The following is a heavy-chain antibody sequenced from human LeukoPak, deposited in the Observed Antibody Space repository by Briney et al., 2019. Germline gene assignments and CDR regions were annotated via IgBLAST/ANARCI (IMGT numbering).Heavy chain of an antibody. J-gene: IGHJ4*02. CDR3: ARDWDHNGDYDY. D-gene: IGHD4-17*01. CDR1: GYTFTGYY. V-gene: IGHV1-2*02. Sequence: ASVKVSCKASGYTFTGYYVHWVRQAPGQGLEWMGWINPNSGGTNYAQKFQGRVTMTRDTSISTAYMELSRLRSDDTAVYYCARDWDHNGDYDYWGQGTLVTVSS. CDR2: INPNSGGT.